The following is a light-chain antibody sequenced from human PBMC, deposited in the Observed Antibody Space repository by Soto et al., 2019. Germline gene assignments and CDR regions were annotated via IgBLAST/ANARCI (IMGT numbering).Light chain of an antibody. J-gene: IGKJ1*01. CDR1: QSVNTR. CDR2: DAS. Sequence: DIQMTQSPPALSASVGDRATITCRASQSVNTRLAWYQQKPGKAPKLLIHDASSLQTGVPSRFSGSGSGTEFTLTISSLQPDDFATYYCQQYQSYSETFGQGTKVDIK. CDR3: QQYQSYSET. V-gene: IGKV1-5*01.